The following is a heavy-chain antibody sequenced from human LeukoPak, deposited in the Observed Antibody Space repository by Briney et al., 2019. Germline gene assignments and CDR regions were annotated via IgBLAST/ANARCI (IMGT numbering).Heavy chain of an antibody. CDR1: GYTLTELS. CDR2: FDPEDGET. D-gene: IGHD3-22*01. V-gene: IGHV1-24*01. CDR3: ARDHYYDSSSYSPIDY. J-gene: IGHJ4*02. Sequence: ASVKVSCKVSGYTLTELSMHWVRQAPGKGLEWMGGFDPEDGETIYAQKFQGRVTMTEDTSTDTAYMELSSLRSEDTAVYYCARDHYYDSSSYSPIDYWGQGTLVTVSS.